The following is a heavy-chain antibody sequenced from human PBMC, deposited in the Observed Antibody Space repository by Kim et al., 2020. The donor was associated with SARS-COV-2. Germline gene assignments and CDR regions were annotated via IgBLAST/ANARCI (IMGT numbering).Heavy chain of an antibody. V-gene: IGHV3-30*18. CDR3: AKGAFSSGYTSGLYYFDY. CDR2: ISYDGSDK. J-gene: IGHJ4*02. D-gene: IGHD6-19*01. CDR1: GFTFSSYG. Sequence: GGSLRLSCAASGFTFSSYGMHWVRQAPGKGLEWVATISYDGSDKYYADSVKGRFTISRDSSKNTLYLQMNSLRSEDTAVYYCAKGAFSSGYTSGLYYFDYWGQGTLVTVSS.